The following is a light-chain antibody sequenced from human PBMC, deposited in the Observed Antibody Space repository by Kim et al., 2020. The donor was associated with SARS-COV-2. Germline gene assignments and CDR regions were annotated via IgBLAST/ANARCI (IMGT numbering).Light chain of an antibody. Sequence: AFGQTVRITCQGNGLRSYYAGWYQQKPGQAPVLVIYGKNNRPSGIPGRFSGSSSGNTASLTITGAQAEDEADYYCNSRDSSGNHVVFGGGTQLTVL. CDR1: GLRSYY. V-gene: IGLV3-19*01. CDR2: GKN. CDR3: NSRDSSGNHVV. J-gene: IGLJ2*01.